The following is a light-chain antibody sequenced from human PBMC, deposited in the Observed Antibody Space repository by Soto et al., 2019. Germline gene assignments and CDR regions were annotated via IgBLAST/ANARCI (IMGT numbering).Light chain of an antibody. CDR3: SSYTSSSTPYV. Sequence: QSVLNQPAPVSGSPGQSITLSCTGTSSDVGGYNYVSWYQQHPGKAPKLMIYDVSNRPSGVSNRFSGSKSGNTASLTISGLQAEDEADYYCSSYTSSSTPYVFGTGTKVTVL. J-gene: IGLJ1*01. CDR1: SSDVGGYNY. V-gene: IGLV2-14*01. CDR2: DVS.